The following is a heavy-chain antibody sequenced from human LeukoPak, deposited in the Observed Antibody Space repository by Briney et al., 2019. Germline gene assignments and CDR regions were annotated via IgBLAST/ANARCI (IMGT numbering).Heavy chain of an antibody. Sequence: ASMTVSCQASGYTFTTYYMHWVRHPPGQGLERMGIINPSGGSTSYAQKFQGRVTMTRDTSASTVYMELSSLRSEDTAVYYCARESPNDAFDIWGQGTMVTVSS. J-gene: IGHJ3*02. CDR1: GYTFTTYY. CDR3: ARESPNDAFDI. CDR2: INPSGGST. V-gene: IGHV1-46*01.